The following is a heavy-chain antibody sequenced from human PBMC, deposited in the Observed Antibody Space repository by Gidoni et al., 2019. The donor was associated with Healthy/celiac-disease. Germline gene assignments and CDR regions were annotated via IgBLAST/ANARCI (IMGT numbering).Heavy chain of an antibody. D-gene: IGHD2-15*01. Sequence: QVQLVQSGAEVTKPGSSVKVSCKASGGTFSSYAISWVRQAPGQGLELMGGIIPIFGTANYAQKFQGRVTITADESTSTAYMELSSLRSEDTAVYYCARVGVYCSGGSCSKYGMDVWGQGTTVTVSS. J-gene: IGHJ6*02. V-gene: IGHV1-69*01. CDR2: IIPIFGTA. CDR1: GGTFSSYA. CDR3: ARVGVYCSGGSCSKYGMDV.